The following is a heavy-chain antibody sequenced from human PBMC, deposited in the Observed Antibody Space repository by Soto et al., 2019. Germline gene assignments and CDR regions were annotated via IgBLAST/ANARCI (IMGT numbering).Heavy chain of an antibody. CDR2: IYSGGST. D-gene: IGHD3-16*01. CDR1: GFTVSNNY. CDR3: AAYSHKGY. V-gene: IGHV3-66*01. J-gene: IGHJ4*02. Sequence: EEQLVESGGDLVQPGGSLRLSCAASGFTVSNNYMSWVRPAPGKWLEWVSLIYSGGSTYYAYSVTGRFTISSDRSNNTLYLQMNSLRAEDTAMYYCAAYSHKGYWGQGTLVTVSS.